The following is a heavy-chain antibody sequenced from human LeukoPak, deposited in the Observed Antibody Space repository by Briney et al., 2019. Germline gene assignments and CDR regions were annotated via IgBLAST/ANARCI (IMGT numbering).Heavy chain of an antibody. Sequence: GRSLRLSCAASAFTFSRYGMHWVRQAPGKGLEWVALIRSDGNNKYYADSVKGRFTISRDNSKNTSPLKMNILRTEDTAVYYWAKDRYGSGSDTPWGQGTLVTVSS. CDR1: AFTFSRYG. CDR3: AKDRYGSGSDTP. J-gene: IGHJ5*02. D-gene: IGHD3-10*01. CDR2: IRSDGNNK. V-gene: IGHV3-30*02.